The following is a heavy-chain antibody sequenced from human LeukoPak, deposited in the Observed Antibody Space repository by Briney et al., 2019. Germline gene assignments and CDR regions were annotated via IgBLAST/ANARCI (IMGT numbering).Heavy chain of an antibody. J-gene: IGHJ4*02. D-gene: IGHD3-10*01. CDR3: ASTMVRGVIISYFDY. V-gene: IGHV1-2*02. CDR2: INRNSGGT. Sequence: GASVKVSCKASGYTFTGYYMHWVRQAPGQGLEWMGWINRNSGGTNYAQKFQGRVTMTRDTSISTAYMELSRLRSDDTAVYYCASTMVRGVIISYFDYWGQGTLVTVSS. CDR1: GYTFTGYY.